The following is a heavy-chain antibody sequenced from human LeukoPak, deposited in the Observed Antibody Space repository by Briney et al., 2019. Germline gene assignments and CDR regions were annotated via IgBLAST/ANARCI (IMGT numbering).Heavy chain of an antibody. D-gene: IGHD3-3*01. CDR2: ISYDGSNK. J-gene: IGHJ4*02. CDR1: GFTFSSYA. V-gene: IGHV3-30*03. CDR3: ARESGYYSFYFDS. Sequence: GGSLRLSCAASGFTFSSYAMTWVRQAPGKGLEWVAVISYDGSNKYYADSVKDRFTISRDNSKNTLFLEVKSLRTEDTAVYYCARESGYYSFYFDSWGQGTLVTVSS.